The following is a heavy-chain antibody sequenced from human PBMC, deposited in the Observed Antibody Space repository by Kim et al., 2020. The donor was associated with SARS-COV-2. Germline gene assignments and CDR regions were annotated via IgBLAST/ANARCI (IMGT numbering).Heavy chain of an antibody. J-gene: IGHJ4*02. CDR1: GFTFSSYA. D-gene: IGHD3-3*01. V-gene: IGHV3-23*01. CDR3: ANPGPWGFLEWSQLDY. CDR2: ISGSGGST. Sequence: GGSLRLSCAASGFTFSSYAMSWVRQAPGKGLEWVSAISGSGGSTYYADSVKGRFTISRDNSKNTLYLQMNSLRAEDTAVYYCANPGPWGFLEWSQLDYWGQGTLVTVSS.